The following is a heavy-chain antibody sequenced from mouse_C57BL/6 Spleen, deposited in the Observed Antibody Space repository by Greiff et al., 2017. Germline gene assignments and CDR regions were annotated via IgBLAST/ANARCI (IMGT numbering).Heavy chain of an antibody. D-gene: IGHD1-1*01. V-gene: IGHV1-53*01. CDR3: ARGGYGSSWVDY. CDR1: GYTFPSYW. J-gene: IGHJ2*01. CDR2: INPSNGGT. Sequence: VQLQQPGTALVKPGASVKLSCKASGYTFPSYWMHWVKQRPGQGLEWIGNINPSNGGTNYNEKFKNKATLTVDKSSSTAYMQHSSLTSEDSAVYYCARGGYGSSWVDYWGQGTTLTVSS.